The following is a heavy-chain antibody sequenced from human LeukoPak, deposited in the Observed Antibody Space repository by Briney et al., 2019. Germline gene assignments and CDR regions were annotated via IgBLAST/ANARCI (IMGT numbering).Heavy chain of an antibody. D-gene: IGHD3-3*01. Sequence: ASVKVSCKASGYTFTSYDINWVRQATGQGLEWMGWMNPNSGNTGYAQKFQGRVTMTRNTSISTAYMELSSLRSEDTAVYYCARGPRYYDFWSGYHGGTDVWAKGPRSPSP. CDR2: MNPNSGNT. CDR3: ARGPRYYDFWSGYHGGTDV. J-gene: IGHJ6*02. V-gene: IGHV1-8*01. CDR1: GYTFTSYD.